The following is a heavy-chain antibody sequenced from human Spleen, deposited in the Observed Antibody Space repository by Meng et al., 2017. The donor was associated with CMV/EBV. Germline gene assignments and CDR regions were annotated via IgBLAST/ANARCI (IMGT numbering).Heavy chain of an antibody. CDR1: GGSFSGYY. V-gene: IGHV4-34*01. CDR2: INHSGST. J-gene: IGHJ4*02. Sequence: SETLSLTCAVYGGSFSGYYWSWIRQPPGKGLEWIGEINHSGSTNYNPSLKSRVTISVDTSKNQFSLILSSVTATDTAVYYCARAPTSSSIAAMDYWGQGTLVTVSS. CDR3: ARAPTSSSIAAMDY. D-gene: IGHD6-6*01.